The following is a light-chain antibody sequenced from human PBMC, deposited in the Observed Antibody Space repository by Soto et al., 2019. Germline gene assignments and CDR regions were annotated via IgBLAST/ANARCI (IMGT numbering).Light chain of an antibody. CDR1: SGHSSYT. CDR3: QTWGTGPV. Sequence: QPVLTQSPSASASLGASVKLTCTLSSGHSSYTIAWHQQQPEKGPRFLMKVNNDGKHNKGDGIPDRFSGSSSGAERYLTISSLQSEDEADYYCQTWGTGPVFGGGTKLTVL. V-gene: IGLV4-69*01. CDR2: VNNDGKH. J-gene: IGLJ2*01.